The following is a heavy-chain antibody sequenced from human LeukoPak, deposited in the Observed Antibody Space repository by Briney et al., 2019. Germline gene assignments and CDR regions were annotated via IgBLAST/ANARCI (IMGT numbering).Heavy chain of an antibody. J-gene: IGHJ6*03. CDR3: ARVFDSGSQAYFYYMDV. CDR2: IYYSGST. CDR1: GGSINSYY. V-gene: IGHV4-59*01. Sequence: PSETLSLTCTVSGGSINSYYWTWIRQPPGKGLEWIGYIYYSGSTNYNPSLKSRLTTSVDTAKNQFSLKLKSVTATDTAVYYCARVFDSGSQAYFYYMDVWGKGTTVTISS. D-gene: IGHD3-10*01.